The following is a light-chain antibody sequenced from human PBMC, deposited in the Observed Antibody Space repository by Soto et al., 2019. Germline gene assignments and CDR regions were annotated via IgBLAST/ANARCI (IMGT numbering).Light chain of an antibody. CDR1: QSISSVY. CDR2: GAS. V-gene: IGKV3-20*01. J-gene: IGKJ2*01. CDR3: QQYGSSRSYT. Sequence: EIVLTQSPGTLSLSPGERATLSCRASQSISSVYLAWYQQKPGQAPRLLIYGASTMATGIPDRFSGSGSGTDFTLTISRLEPEDFAVYYCQQYGSSRSYTFGQGTNVELK.